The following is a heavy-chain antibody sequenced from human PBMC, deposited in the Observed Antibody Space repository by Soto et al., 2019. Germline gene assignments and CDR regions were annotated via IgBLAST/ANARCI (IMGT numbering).Heavy chain of an antibody. V-gene: IGHV4-34*01. J-gene: IGHJ4*02. Sequence: SETQSLTCGVYGGSFSGYYWSWIRQPPGKGLEWIGEINHSGSTNYNPSLKSRVTISVDTSKNQFSLKLSSVTAADTAVYYCATRLRDIVATMGYFDYWGQGTLVTVSS. CDR3: ATRLRDIVATMGYFDY. CDR1: GGSFSGYY. CDR2: INHSGST. D-gene: IGHD5-12*01.